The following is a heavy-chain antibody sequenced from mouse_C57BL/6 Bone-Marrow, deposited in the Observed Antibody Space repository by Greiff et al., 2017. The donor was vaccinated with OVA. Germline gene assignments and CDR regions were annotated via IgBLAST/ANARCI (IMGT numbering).Heavy chain of an antibody. CDR3: ARRLRWYCDV. CDR2: SNHNNGGT. J-gene: IGHJ1*03. V-gene: IGHV1-18*01. Sequence: EVQLQQSGPELVKPGASVKIPCKASGYTFTDYNMDWVKQSHGKSLEWIGDSNHNNGGTIYNQSYKGKATLNVDKSSSTACMEIRSLTSEVTAVYYCARRLRWYCDVWGTGTTVTVSS. D-gene: IGHD1-1*01. CDR1: GYTFTDYN.